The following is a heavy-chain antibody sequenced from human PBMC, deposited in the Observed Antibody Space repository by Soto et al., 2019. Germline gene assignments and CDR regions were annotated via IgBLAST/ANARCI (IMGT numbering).Heavy chain of an antibody. CDR3: ARGFSNSITTRFDS. CDR2: AYDSGET. CDR1: GESFSGYY. V-gene: IGHV4-34*01. Sequence: VHLQQWGAGLLRPSETLSLTCTVSGESFSGYYWSWIRQSPEKGLEWIGEAYDSGETKYNPSLKSRVTISEDPSKNQFSLRMSSMTAADTAVYYCARGFSNSITTRFDSWGQGTLVTVSS. D-gene: IGHD4-4*01. J-gene: IGHJ4*02.